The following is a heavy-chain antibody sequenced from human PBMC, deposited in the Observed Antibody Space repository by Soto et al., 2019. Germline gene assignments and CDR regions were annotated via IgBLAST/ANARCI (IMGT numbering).Heavy chain of an antibody. CDR2: TYYRSKWYN. CDR3: ARDQGRVITGTTYYYYGMDV. J-gene: IGHJ6*02. V-gene: IGHV6-1*01. Sequence: SQTLSLTCAISGDSVSSNSAAWNWIRQSPSRGLEWLGRTYYRSKWYNDYAVSVKSRITINPDTSKNQFSLQLNSVTPEDTAVYYCARDQGRVITGTTYYYYGMDVWGQGTTVTVSS. D-gene: IGHD1-7*01. CDR1: GDSVSSNSAA.